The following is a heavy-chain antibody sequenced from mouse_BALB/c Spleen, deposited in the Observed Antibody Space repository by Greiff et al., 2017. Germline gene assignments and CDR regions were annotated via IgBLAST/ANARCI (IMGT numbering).Heavy chain of an antibody. CDR1: GYTFTSYW. V-gene: IGHV1-7*01. CDR2: FNPSTGYT. J-gene: IGHJ4*01. CDR3: ARSGALDY. D-gene: IGHD4-1*01. Sequence: QVQLQQSGAELAKPGASVKMSCKASGYTFTSYWMPWVKQRPGQGLEWIGYFNPSTGYTEYNQKFKDKATLTADKSSSTAYMQLNSLTSEDSSVYCCARSGALDYWGQGTSVTVSS.